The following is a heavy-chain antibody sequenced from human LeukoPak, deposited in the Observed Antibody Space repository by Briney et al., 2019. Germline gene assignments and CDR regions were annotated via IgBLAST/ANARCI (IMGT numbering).Heavy chain of an antibody. Sequence: PGGSLRLSCATSGFTFRNYGMHWVRQATGKGLEWVSFIWSDGNNRFYADSVKGRFTISRDNSKNTLYLQMNSLRAEDTAVYYCDGADFWGQGTLVTVSS. V-gene: IGHV3-30*02. CDR3: DGADF. CDR2: IWSDGNNR. J-gene: IGHJ4*02. CDR1: GFTFRNYG.